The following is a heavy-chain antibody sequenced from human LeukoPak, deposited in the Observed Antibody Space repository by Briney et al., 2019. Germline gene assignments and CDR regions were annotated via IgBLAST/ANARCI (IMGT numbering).Heavy chain of an antibody. Sequence: PGGSLRLSCAASGFTFSSYAMSWVRQAPGKGLEWVSAISGSGGSTYYADSVKGRFTISRDNSKNTLYLQMNSLRAEDTAVYYCVARGVPFNPVDYWGQGTLVTVSS. V-gene: IGHV3-23*01. CDR2: ISGSGGST. CDR3: VARGVPFNPVDY. J-gene: IGHJ4*02. D-gene: IGHD2-8*02. CDR1: GFTFSSYA.